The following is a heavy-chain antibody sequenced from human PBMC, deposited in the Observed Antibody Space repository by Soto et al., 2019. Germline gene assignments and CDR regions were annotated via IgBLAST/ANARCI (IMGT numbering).Heavy chain of an antibody. J-gene: IGHJ4*02. Sequence: GGSLRLSCATSGFSVSTRAMSWVRQVPGRGLEWVSSFYVGGDTYYADAVKGRFTISRDNSKNTVDLQMRSLRAEDTAAYYCATSPYYYGSGFGHWGQGALVTVSS. D-gene: IGHD3-10*01. CDR2: FYVGGDT. CDR1: GFSVSTRA. V-gene: IGHV3-66*01. CDR3: ATSPYYYGSGFGH.